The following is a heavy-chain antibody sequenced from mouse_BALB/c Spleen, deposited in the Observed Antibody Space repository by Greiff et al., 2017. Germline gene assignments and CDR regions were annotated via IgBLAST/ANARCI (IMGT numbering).Heavy chain of an antibody. CDR2: IYPGDGDT. D-gene: IGHD1-1*01. CDR3: ARGPIYYYGSRGAMDY. V-gene: IGHV1-80*01. CDR1: GYAFSSYW. J-gene: IGHJ4*01. Sequence: VQLQQSGAELVRPGSSVKISCKASGYAFSSYWMNWVKQRPGQGLEWIGQIYPGDGDTNYNGKFKGKATLTADKSSSTAYMQLSSLTSEDSAVYDCARGPIYYYGSRGAMDYWGQGTSVTVSS.